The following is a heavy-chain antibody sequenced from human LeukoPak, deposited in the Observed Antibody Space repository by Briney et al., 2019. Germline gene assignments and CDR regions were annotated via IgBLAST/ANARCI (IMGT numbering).Heavy chain of an antibody. D-gene: IGHD2-21*01. J-gene: IGHJ3*01. CDR1: GGSISSSSYY. CDR2: IYYTEST. CDR3: ARWVVSGMRGAFDV. Sequence: PSETLSLTCTVSGGSISSSSYYWGWIRQPPGKGLEWIGAIYYTESTYYNPSLKRRVTISIDTSKNQFSLNLNSVTAADTAVYYCARWVVSGMRGAFDVWGQGTMVPVS. V-gene: IGHV4-39*07.